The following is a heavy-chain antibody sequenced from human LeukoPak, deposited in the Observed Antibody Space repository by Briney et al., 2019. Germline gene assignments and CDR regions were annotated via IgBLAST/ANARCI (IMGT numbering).Heavy chain of an antibody. Sequence: GGSLRLSCAASGFTFSRYEMNWVRQAPGKGLEWVSYISSSGSTIYYADSVKGRFTISRDNAKNSLYLQMNSLRAEDTAVYYCARAIRGYSYGIGLNDYWGQGTLVTVSS. J-gene: IGHJ4*02. CDR1: GFTFSRYE. CDR2: ISSSGSTI. V-gene: IGHV3-48*03. CDR3: ARAIRGYSYGIGLNDY. D-gene: IGHD5-18*01.